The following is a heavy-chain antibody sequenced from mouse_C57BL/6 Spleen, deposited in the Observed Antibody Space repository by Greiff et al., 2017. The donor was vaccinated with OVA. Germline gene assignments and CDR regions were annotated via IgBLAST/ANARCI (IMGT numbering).Heavy chain of an antibody. V-gene: IGHV1-82*01. Sequence: LKESGPELVKPGASVKISCKASGYAFSSSWMNWVKQRPGKGLEWIGRIYPGDGDTNYNGKFKGKATLTADKSSSTAYMQLSSLTSEDSAVYFCATYSNYNYFDYWGQGTTLTVSS. CDR1: GYAFSSSW. D-gene: IGHD2-5*01. J-gene: IGHJ2*01. CDR2: IYPGDGDT. CDR3: ATYSNYNYFDY.